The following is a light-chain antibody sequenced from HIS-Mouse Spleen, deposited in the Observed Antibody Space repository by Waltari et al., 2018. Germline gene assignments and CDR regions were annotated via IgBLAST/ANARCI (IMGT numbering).Light chain of an antibody. CDR3: AAWDDSLNGVV. CDR2: RNN. CDR1: SSNIGSNT. V-gene: IGLV1-44*01. J-gene: IGLJ2*01. Sequence: QSVLTQPPSASGTPGQRVTISCSGSSSNIGSNTVNWYQQLPGTAPKPPIYRNNQRPSGVPDRFSGSKSGTSASLAISGLQSEDEADYYCAAWDDSLNGVVFGGGTKLNVL.